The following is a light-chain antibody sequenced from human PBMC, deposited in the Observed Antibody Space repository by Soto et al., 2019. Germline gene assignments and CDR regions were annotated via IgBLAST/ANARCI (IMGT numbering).Light chain of an antibody. V-gene: IGLV3-21*04. CDR2: YDS. CDR1: NIGSKS. Sequence: SSELTQPPSVSVAPGKTARITCGGNNIGSKSVHWYQQKPGQAPVLVIYYDSDRPSGIPERFSGSNSGNTATLTISRVEAGDEADYYCQVWDSSSDLRVVFGGGTKLTVL. J-gene: IGLJ2*01. CDR3: QVWDSSSDLRVV.